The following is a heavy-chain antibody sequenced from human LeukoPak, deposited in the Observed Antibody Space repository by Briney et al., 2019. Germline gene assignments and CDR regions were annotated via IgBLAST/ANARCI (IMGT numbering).Heavy chain of an antibody. CDR1: GFTFSSYS. Sequence: GGSLRLSCAASGFTFSSYSMNWVRQAPGTGLEWVSSISSSSSYIYYADSVKGRFTISRDNAKNSLYLQMNSLRAEDTAVYYCARDLVDYDSSGYYYTYYFDYWGQGTLVTVSS. D-gene: IGHD3-22*01. J-gene: IGHJ4*02. V-gene: IGHV3-21*01. CDR2: ISSSSSYI. CDR3: ARDLVDYDSSGYYYTYYFDY.